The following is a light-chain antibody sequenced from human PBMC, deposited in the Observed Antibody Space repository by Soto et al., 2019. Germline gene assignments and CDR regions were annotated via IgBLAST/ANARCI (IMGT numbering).Light chain of an antibody. CDR3: QQYGSSPT. CDR2: GAS. CDR1: QSVSSSY. J-gene: IGKJ2*01. Sequence: EIVLTQSPGTLSLSPGERATLSCRASQSVSSSYLAWYQQKPGQAPRLLIYGASSRATGIPDRFSGSGSGTDFTLTISGLEHEDFAVYYCQQYGSSPTFGQGTKLEIK. V-gene: IGKV3-20*01.